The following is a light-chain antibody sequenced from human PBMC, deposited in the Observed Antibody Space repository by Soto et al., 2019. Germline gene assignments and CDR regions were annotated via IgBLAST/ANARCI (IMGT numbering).Light chain of an antibody. CDR2: GAS. V-gene: IGKV3-20*01. CDR3: QQYGNSGYT. J-gene: IGKJ2*01. Sequence: EIVLTQSPGTLSLYPGERATLSCRASQSVSSIYLAWYQQKPGQAPRLLIYGASSRATGIPDRFSGSGSGTHFTLTISRLEPEDFAVYYFQQYGNSGYTFGQGTKLEI. CDR1: QSVSSIY.